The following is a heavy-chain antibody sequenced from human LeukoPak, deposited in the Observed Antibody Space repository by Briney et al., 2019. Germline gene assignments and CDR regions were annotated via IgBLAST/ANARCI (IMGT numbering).Heavy chain of an antibody. CDR2: IYYSGST. CDR3: ARHQGTYYDFWSGYPTYYYYYYGMDV. Sequence: PSETLSLTCTVSGGSTSSYYWSWIRQPPGKGLEWIGYIYYSGSTNYNPSLKSRVTISVDTSKNQFSLKLSSVTAADTAVYYCARHQGTYYDFWSGYPTYYYYYYGMDVWGRGTTVTVSS. D-gene: IGHD3-3*01. V-gene: IGHV4-59*08. J-gene: IGHJ6*02. CDR1: GGSTSSYY.